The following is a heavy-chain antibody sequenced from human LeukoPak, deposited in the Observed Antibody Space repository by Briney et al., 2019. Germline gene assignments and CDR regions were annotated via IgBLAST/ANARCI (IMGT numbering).Heavy chain of an antibody. CDR1: GFTFSSYA. CDR3: ANPYCTGGVCLWYYFDY. J-gene: IGHJ4*02. Sequence: QSGGSLRLSCAASGFTFSSYAMSWVRQAPGKGLEWVSAISGSGGSTYYADSVKGRFTISRDNSKNTLYLQMNSLRAEDTAVYYWANPYCTGGVCLWYYFDYWGQGTLVNVSS. V-gene: IGHV3-23*01. CDR2: ISGSGGST. D-gene: IGHD2-8*02.